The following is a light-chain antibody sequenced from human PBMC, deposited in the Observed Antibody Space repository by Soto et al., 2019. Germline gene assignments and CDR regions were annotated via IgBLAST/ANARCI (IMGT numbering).Light chain of an antibody. V-gene: IGKV3-15*01. CDR1: QSVSSN. Sequence: EMVMTQSPATLSVSPGERATLSCRASQSVSSNLAWYQQKPGQAPRLLIYGASTRATGVPARFGGSWSGTEFTLTISSLQSEDFAVSHCQHYNSWPRAFGQGTKVESK. CDR3: QHYNSWPRA. CDR2: GAS. J-gene: IGKJ1*01.